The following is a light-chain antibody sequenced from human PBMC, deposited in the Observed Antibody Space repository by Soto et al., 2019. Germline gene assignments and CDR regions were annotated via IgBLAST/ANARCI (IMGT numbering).Light chain of an antibody. Sequence: QSALTQPASVSGSPGQSITISCTGTSSDVGSYNYVSWYQQHPGKAPKLLIYEVTHRPSGVSDRFSGSKSGNTASLTISGLQAEDEADYYCSSYTSSTTLYVFGSGTKLTVL. CDR2: EVT. CDR1: SSDVGSYNY. V-gene: IGLV2-14*01. J-gene: IGLJ1*01. CDR3: SSYTSSTTLYV.